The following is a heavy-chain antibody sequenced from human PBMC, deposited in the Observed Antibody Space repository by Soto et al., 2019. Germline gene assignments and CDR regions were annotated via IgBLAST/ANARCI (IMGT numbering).Heavy chain of an antibody. J-gene: IGHJ4*02. CDR3: ARRPHCSGGICYYGLDN. CDR2: MNPDSGHA. CDR1: GYTFTNSD. D-gene: IGHD2-15*01. Sequence: ASVKVSCKASGYTFTNSDINWVRQAPGQGLEWMGWMNPDSGHAAYAQKFQGRVTLTASTSTSTVYMEMRSLGSEDTAVYYCARRPHCSGGICYYGLDNWGQGTLVTVSS. V-gene: IGHV1-8*01.